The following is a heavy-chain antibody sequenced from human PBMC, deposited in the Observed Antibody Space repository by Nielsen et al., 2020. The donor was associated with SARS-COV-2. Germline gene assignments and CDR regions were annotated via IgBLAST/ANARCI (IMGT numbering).Heavy chain of an antibody. CDR3: AKSGQQWLAFDY. J-gene: IGHJ4*02. Sequence: GESLKISCAASGFTFSDYYMSWIRQAPGKGLEWVSYISSSSSYTNYADSVKGRFTISRDNAKNSLYLQMNSLRAEDTAVYYCAKSGQQWLAFDYWGQGTLVTVSS. CDR1: GFTFSDYY. D-gene: IGHD6-19*01. V-gene: IGHV3-11*03. CDR2: ISSSSSYT.